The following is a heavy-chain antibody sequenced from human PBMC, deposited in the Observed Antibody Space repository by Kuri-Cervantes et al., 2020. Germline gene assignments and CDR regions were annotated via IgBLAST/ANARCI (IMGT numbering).Heavy chain of an antibody. Sequence: GSLRLSCTVSGGSISSYYWSWIRQPPGKGLEWIGYIYYSGSTNYNPSLKSRVTISVDTSKNQFSLKLSSVTAADMAVYYCARGVPYGDYADYWGQGTLVTVSS. CDR2: IYYSGST. CDR3: ARGVPYGDYADY. D-gene: IGHD4-17*01. J-gene: IGHJ4*02. V-gene: IGHV4-59*08. CDR1: GGSISSYY.